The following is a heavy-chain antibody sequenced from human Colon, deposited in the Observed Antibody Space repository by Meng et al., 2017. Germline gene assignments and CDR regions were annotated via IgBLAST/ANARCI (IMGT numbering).Heavy chain of an antibody. V-gene: IGHV1-18*01. J-gene: IGHJ5*02. CDR3: ARTPFGGAVGTIGNRFDP. CDR2: VSVYTT. CDR1: GYTFSSSG. D-gene: IGHD3-16*01. Sequence: HVQRVQSGPEVKKPGASVKVSCKASGYTFSSSGISWVRQAPGQGLEWMGWVSVYTTNYARKFQDRVTMTTDTSTNTAYMELRSLRSDDTAVYYCARTPFGGAVGTIGNRFDPWGQGTLVTVAS.